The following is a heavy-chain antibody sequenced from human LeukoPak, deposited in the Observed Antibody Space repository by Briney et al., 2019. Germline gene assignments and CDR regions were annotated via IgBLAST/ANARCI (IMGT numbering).Heavy chain of an antibody. Sequence: SETLSLTCTVSGGSISRYYWSWIRQPPGKGLEWIGNIYYNGSTNYKPSLKSRVTISVHTSKNQFSLNLRSLTAADTAVYYCARGGYSGYAFDRWGQGTRDTVSS. V-gene: IGHV4-59*01. J-gene: IGHJ5*02. D-gene: IGHD5-12*01. CDR1: GGSISRYY. CDR3: ARGGYSGYAFDR. CDR2: IYYNGST.